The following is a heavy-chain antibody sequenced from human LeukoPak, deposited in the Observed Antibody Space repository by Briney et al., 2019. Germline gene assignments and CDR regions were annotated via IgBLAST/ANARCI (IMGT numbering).Heavy chain of an antibody. D-gene: IGHD4-23*01. Sequence: PGGSLRLSCAASGFTFSSYWMHWVRQVPGEGLVWVSRIDPEASASTYADSVKGRFTISRDNAKNTLWLQMNSLRADDTAVYYCAGVRAGGNRAFDVWGQGTVVAVSS. J-gene: IGHJ3*01. CDR2: IDPEASAS. CDR3: AGVRAGGNRAFDV. CDR1: GFTFSSYW. V-gene: IGHV3-74*01.